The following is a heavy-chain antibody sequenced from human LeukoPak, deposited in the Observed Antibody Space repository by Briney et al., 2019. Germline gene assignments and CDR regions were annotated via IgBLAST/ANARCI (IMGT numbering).Heavy chain of an antibody. J-gene: IGHJ4*02. V-gene: IGHV1-69*13. Sequence: ASVKVSCKASGGTFNSYAINWVRQSPGQGLEWIGGIIPVFVTPSYAQKFQGRLTITADESTTTVYMEMSSLRFEDTAVYYCAMSVTSTADYWGQGTLVTVSS. CDR1: GGTFNSYA. CDR3: AMSVTSTADY. CDR2: IIPVFVTP.